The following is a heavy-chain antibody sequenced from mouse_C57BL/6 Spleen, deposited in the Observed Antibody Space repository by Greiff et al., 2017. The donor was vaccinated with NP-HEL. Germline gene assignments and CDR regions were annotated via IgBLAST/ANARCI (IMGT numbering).Heavy chain of an antibody. J-gene: IGHJ2*01. CDR2: IDPSDSYT. CDR3: ARLRDY. CDR1: GYTFTSYW. Sequence: QVQLKQSGAELVKPGASVKLSCKASGYTFTSYWMQWVKQRPGQGLEWIGEIDPSDSYTNYNQKFKGKATLTVDTSSSTAYMQLSSLTSEDSAVYYCARLRDYWGQGTTLTVSS. D-gene: IGHD2-12*01. V-gene: IGHV1-50*01.